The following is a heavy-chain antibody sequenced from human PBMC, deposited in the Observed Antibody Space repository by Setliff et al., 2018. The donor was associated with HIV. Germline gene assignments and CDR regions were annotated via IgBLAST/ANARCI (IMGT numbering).Heavy chain of an antibody. V-gene: IGHV1-18*01. Sequence: GASVKVSCKASGYTFTSYGISWVRQAPGQGLEWMGWISAYNDNTNYAQKVQDRVTMTTDTSTRTAYMELRSLRSDDTAVYYCVRDESSYYDSSGYLVFDHWGQGTLVTVSS. CDR2: ISAYNDNT. CDR3: VRDESSYYDSSGYLVFDH. J-gene: IGHJ4*02. CDR1: GYTFTSYG. D-gene: IGHD3-22*01.